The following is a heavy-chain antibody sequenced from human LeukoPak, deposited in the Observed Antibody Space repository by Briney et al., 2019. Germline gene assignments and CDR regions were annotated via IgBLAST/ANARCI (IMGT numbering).Heavy chain of an antibody. V-gene: IGHV4-34*01. CDR1: GGSFSGYY. J-gene: IGHJ4*01. Sequence: PSETLSLTCAVYGGSFSGYYWSWIRQPPGKGLEWIGEINHSGSTNYNPSLKSRVTISVDTSKNQFSLKLSSVTAADTAVYYCAIGRGNYGDPRRDYSGHGALGSVSS. D-gene: IGHD4-17*01. CDR2: INHSGST. CDR3: AIGRGNYGDPRRDY.